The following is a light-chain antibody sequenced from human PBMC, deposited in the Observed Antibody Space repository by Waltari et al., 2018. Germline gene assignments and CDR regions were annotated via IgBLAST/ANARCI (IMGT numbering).Light chain of an antibody. CDR1: RSHVAGYNY. CDR2: DVS. CDR3: SSDTSSSTLV. Sequence: QSALTHPACVSGSPGQSSTTSCAGTRSHVAGYNYVSSYHQHPGKPPTRMIYDVSKRRDGCSSRFSGSKSGNTASLTIAGLQADDEADYYCSSDTSSSTLVVGGGTKRTVL. J-gene: IGLJ2*01. V-gene: IGLV2-14*03.